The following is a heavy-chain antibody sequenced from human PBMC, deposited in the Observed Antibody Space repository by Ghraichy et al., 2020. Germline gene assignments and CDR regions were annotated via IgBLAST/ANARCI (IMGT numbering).Heavy chain of an antibody. D-gene: IGHD5-24*01. V-gene: IGHV4-38-2*01. CDR3: ARVRADGYNWAYFDY. J-gene: IGHJ4*02. CDR2: VYHSGSA. CDR1: GFLISSGYF. Sequence: SETLSLTCAVSGFLISSGYFRAWIRQPPEKGLQWIGTVYHSGSAYYNPSLKSRVTIAVDTSKNQFSLKLTSVTAADTAVFYCARVRADGYNWAYFDYWGQGALVTVSS.